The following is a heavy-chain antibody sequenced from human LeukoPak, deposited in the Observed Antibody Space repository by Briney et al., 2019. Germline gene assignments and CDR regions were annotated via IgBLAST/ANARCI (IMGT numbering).Heavy chain of an antibody. D-gene: IGHD3-3*01. J-gene: IGHJ6*03. CDR3: ARGSSENYDFWSGYSGYYYYYMDV. Sequence: ASGTLSLTCAVYGGSFSGYYWSWIRQPPGKGLEWIGEINHSGSTNYNPSLKSRVTISVDTSKNQFSLKLSSVTAADTAVYYCARGSSENYDFWSGYSGYYYYYMDVWGKGTTVTVSS. CDR1: GGSFSGYY. CDR2: INHSGST. V-gene: IGHV4-34*01.